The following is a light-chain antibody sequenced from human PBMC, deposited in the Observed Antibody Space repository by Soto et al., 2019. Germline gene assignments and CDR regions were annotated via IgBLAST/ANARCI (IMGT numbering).Light chain of an antibody. J-gene: IGKJ1*01. Sequence: EIVLTQSPGSLSLSPGQRATLSCRASQSVDSTFFAWYQKKPGQAPRLLIYGASKRDTGVPDRFSGSGSGTDFTLTISRLEPEDLAVYYCQQYKSSVTFGQGTKVEI. CDR3: QQYKSSVT. CDR2: GAS. CDR1: QSVDSTF. V-gene: IGKV3-20*01.